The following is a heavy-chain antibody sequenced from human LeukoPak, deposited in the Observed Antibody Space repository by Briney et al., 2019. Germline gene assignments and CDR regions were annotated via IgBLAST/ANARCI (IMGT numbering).Heavy chain of an antibody. J-gene: IGHJ3*02. V-gene: IGHV3-9*03. CDR2: MSWNGGSV. Sequence: GGSLRLSCAASGFTFGDYAMHWVRQAPGKGLEWVSYMSWNGGSVAHAASVKGRFTISRDNAKNSLYLQMNSLRAEDMALYYCAKSRVNAFDIWGQGTMVTVSS. CDR3: AKSRVNAFDI. CDR1: GFTFGDYA.